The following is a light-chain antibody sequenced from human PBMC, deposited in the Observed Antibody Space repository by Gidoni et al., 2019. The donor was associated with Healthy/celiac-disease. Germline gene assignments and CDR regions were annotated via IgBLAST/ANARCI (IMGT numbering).Light chain of an antibody. Sequence: ELVMTQSPATLSVSPGERATLSCRASQSVSSNLAWYQQKPGQAPRLLINGASTRATGIPARFSGSGSGTEFTLTISSLQSEDFAVYYCQQYNNWRCSFGQGTKLEIK. V-gene: IGKV3-15*01. CDR2: GAS. J-gene: IGKJ2*04. CDR3: QQYNNWRCS. CDR1: QSVSSN.